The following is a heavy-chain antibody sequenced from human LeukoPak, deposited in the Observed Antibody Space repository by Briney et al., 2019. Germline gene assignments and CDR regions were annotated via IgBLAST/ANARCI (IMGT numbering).Heavy chain of an antibody. CDR3: ARRPYGGYVFDY. V-gene: IGHV4-61*02. D-gene: IGHD5-12*01. J-gene: IGHJ4*02. CDR1: GGSISSGSYY. Sequence: SETLSLTCTVSGGSISSGSYYWSWIRQPAGKGLEWIGRIYTSGSTNYNPSLKSRVTISVDTSKNQFSLKLSSVTAADTAVYYCARRPYGGYVFDYWGQGTLVTVSS. CDR2: IYTSGST.